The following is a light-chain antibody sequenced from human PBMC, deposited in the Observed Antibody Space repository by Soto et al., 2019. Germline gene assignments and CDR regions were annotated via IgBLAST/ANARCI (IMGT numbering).Light chain of an antibody. V-gene: IGLV2-11*01. Sequence: QSVLTQPRSVSGSPGQSVTISCTGTSSDVGGYNYVSWYQQHPGKAPKLMIYDVTTRPSGVPDRFSGSKSGNTASLTIYGLQAEDEDDYYCSSPAGSSVVFGTGTKVTV. J-gene: IGLJ1*01. CDR1: SSDVGGYNY. CDR2: DVT. CDR3: SSPAGSSVV.